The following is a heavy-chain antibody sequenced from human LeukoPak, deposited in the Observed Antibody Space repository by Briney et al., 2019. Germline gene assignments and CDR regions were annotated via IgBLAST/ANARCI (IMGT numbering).Heavy chain of an antibody. V-gene: IGHV4-59*01. D-gene: IGHD6-13*01. CDR3: ARGSSSWYGIDY. CDR2: IYYSGST. J-gene: IGHJ4*02. Sequence: SSETLSLTCTVSGGSISSYYWSWIRQPPGKGLEWIGYIYYSGSTNYNPSLKSRVTISVDTSKNQFSLKLSSVTAADTAVYYCARGSSSWYGIDYWGQGTLVTVSS. CDR1: GGSISSYY.